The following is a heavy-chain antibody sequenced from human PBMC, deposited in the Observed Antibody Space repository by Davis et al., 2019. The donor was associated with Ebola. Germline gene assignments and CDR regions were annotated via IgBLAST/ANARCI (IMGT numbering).Heavy chain of an antibody. CDR1: GYTFTSYG. D-gene: IGHD3-3*01. V-gene: IGHV1-18*01. CDR3: AKGSVTIFGVAPDYYGMDV. CDR2: ISAYNGNT. J-gene: IGHJ6*04. Sequence: AASVKVSCKASGYTFTSYGISWVRQAPGQGLEWLGWISAYNGNTNYAQKLQGRVTMTTDTSTSTAYMELRSLRSDDTAVYYCAKGSVTIFGVAPDYYGMDVWGKGTTVTVSS.